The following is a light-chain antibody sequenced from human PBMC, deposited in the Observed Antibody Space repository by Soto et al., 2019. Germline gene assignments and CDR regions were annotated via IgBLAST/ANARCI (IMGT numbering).Light chain of an antibody. CDR2: GAS. CDR1: QSVIRNY. V-gene: IGKV3-20*01. J-gene: IGKJ5*01. CDR3: QQHGGSPIT. Sequence: DMVLTQSPGTLSLSPGERATLSCRASQSVIRNYLAWHQQKPGQTPRLLVYGASSRATGIPDRFSGSGSGTDFTLTISRLEPEDFAVYYCQQHGGSPITFGQGTRLEIK.